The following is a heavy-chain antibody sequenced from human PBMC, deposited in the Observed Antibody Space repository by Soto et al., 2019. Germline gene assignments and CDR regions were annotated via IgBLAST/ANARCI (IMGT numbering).Heavy chain of an antibody. J-gene: IGHJ3*02. D-gene: IGHD3-10*01. Sequence: QVQLVQSGAEVKKPGASVKVSCKASGYTFTSYGISWVRQAPGQGLEWMGWISAYNGNTNYAQKLQGRVTMTTDTTTRAADTELRSLGSSDTAVYYCARGWCGELFKQPADAFDIWGQGTMVTVSS. V-gene: IGHV1-18*01. CDR3: ARGWCGELFKQPADAFDI. CDR2: ISAYNGNT. CDR1: GYTFTSYG.